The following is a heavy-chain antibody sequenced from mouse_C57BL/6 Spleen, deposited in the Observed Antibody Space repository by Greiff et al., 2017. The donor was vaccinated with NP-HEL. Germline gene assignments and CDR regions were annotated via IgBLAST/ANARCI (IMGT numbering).Heavy chain of an antibody. CDR3: ARHEDRDDGYYVGWFAY. J-gene: IGHJ3*01. D-gene: IGHD2-3*01. CDR1: GYTFTEYT. CDR2: FYPGSGSI. Sequence: QVQLQQSGAELVKPGASVKLSCKASGYTFTEYTIHWVKQRSGQGLEWIGWFYPGSGSIKYNEKFKDKATLTADKSSSTVYMELSRLTSEDSAVYFCARHEDRDDGYYVGWFAYWGQGTLVTVSA. V-gene: IGHV1-62-2*01.